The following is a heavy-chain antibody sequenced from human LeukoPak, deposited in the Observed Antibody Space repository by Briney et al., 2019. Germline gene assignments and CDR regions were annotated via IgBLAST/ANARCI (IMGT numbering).Heavy chain of an antibody. Sequence: ASVKVSCKASGYTFTGYYMNWVRQAPGQGLEWMGWINPNSGGTNYAQKFKGRVTMTRDTSISSAYMELSRLRSDDTAVYYCARDTRGTVDYWGQGTLVTVSS. D-gene: IGHD2-15*01. V-gene: IGHV1-2*02. CDR2: INPNSGGT. CDR1: GYTFTGYY. J-gene: IGHJ4*02. CDR3: ARDTRGTVDY.